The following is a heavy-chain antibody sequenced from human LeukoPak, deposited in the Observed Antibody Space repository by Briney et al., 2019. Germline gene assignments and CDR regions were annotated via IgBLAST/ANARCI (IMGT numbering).Heavy chain of an antibody. CDR1: GFPFGDYT. CDR2: IRSKTYGGTT. D-gene: IGHD3-22*01. J-gene: IGHJ4*02. Sequence: GGSLRLSCTASGFPFGDYTMSWFRQAPGKGLEWVGFIRSKTYGGTTEYAASVKGRFTMSRDDSKSIAYQQLNSLKTEDTAVYHCTREKSYYYDTSGSDYWGQGTLVTVSS. V-gene: IGHV3-49*03. CDR3: TREKSYYYDTSGSDY.